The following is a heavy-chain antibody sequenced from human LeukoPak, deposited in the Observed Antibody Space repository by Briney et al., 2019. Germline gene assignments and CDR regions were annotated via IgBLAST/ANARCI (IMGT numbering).Heavy chain of an antibody. V-gene: IGHV1-3*01. CDR1: GYTFTSYA. CDR3: ARVANYDFWSGYLSL. Sequence: ASVKVSYKTAGYTFTSYAMHWVRQAPGQRLEWMGWINAGNGNTKYSQEFQGRVTITRDTSASTAYMELSSLRSDDTAVYYCARVANYDFWSGYLSLWGQGTLVTVSS. CDR2: INAGNGNT. D-gene: IGHD3-3*01. J-gene: IGHJ4*02.